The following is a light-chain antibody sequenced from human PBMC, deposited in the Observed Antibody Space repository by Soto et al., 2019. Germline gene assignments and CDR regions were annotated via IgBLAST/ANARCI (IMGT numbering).Light chain of an antibody. Sequence: DIQITQSPSTLSASVGDRVTITCRASQSISSWLAWYQQKPGKAPKLLIYKASTLKSGVPSRFRGSGSGTECTLTISRLQPDDFATYYCQHYNSYSEAFGQGTKVDIK. J-gene: IGKJ1*01. V-gene: IGKV1-5*03. CDR1: QSISSW. CDR2: KAS. CDR3: QHYNSYSEA.